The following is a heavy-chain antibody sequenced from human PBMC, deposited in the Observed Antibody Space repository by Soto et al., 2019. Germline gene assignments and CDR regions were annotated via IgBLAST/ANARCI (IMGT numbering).Heavy chain of an antibody. V-gene: IGHV4-34*01. D-gene: IGHD3-10*01. Sequence: QVQLQQWGAGLLKPSETLSLTCAVYGGSFSGYYWSWIRQPPGKGLEWIGEINHSGSTNYNPSLKSRVTISVDTSKNQFSLKLSSVTAADTAVYYCARVVVRGAPRYYFDYWGQGTLVTVSS. CDR2: INHSGST. J-gene: IGHJ4*02. CDR3: ARVVVRGAPRYYFDY. CDR1: GGSFSGYY.